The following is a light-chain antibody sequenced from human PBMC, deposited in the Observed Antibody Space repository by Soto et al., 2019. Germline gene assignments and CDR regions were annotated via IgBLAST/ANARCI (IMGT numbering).Light chain of an antibody. V-gene: IGLV2-11*01. J-gene: IGLJ3*02. CDR2: DVG. Sequence: QSALTQPRSVSGSPGQSVTISCTGTSSDVGGYKFVSWYQQHPGKAPKLMIYDVGKRPSGVPDRFSGSKSVNTASLTISGLQAEDEADYYCCSYAGSYTWVFGGGTK. CDR1: SSDVGGYKF. CDR3: CSYAGSYTWV.